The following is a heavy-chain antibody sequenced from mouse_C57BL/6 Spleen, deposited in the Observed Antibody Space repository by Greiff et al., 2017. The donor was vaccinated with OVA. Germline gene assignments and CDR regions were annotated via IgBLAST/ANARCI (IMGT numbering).Heavy chain of an antibody. CDR1: GYTFTSYG. CDR3: ARVTTVVAGGLYYAMDY. Sequence: QVQLQQSGAELARPGASVKLSCKASGYTFTSYGISWVKQRTGQGLEWIGEIYPRSGNTYYNEKFKGKATLTADTSSSTAYMELRSLTSEDSAVYFCARVTTVVAGGLYYAMDYWGQGTSVTVSS. CDR2: IYPRSGNT. J-gene: IGHJ4*01. V-gene: IGHV1-81*01. D-gene: IGHD1-1*01.